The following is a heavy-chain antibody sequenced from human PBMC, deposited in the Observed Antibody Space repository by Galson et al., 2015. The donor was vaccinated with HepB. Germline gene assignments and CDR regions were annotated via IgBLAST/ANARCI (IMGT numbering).Heavy chain of an antibody. CDR1: GFTFSSYG. CDR3: ARSIGGFWSGYRESYYMDV. Sequence: SLRLSCAASGFTFSSYGMHWVRQAPGKGLEWVAVIWYDGSNKYYADSVKGRFTISRDNSKNTLYLQMNSLRAEDTAVYYCARSIGGFWSGYRESYYMDVWGKGTTVTVSS. CDR2: IWYDGSNK. D-gene: IGHD3-3*01. V-gene: IGHV3-33*01. J-gene: IGHJ6*03.